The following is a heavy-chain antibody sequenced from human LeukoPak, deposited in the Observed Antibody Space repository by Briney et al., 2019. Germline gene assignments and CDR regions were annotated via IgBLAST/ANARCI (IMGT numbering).Heavy chain of an antibody. CDR3: ASGYCGGACQLGGVDM. CDR2: THYSGAT. CDR1: GGSLSSYY. V-gene: IGHV4-59*01. D-gene: IGHD2-21*02. Sequence: PSETLSLTCTVSGGSLSSYYWSWLRQPPGKGLEYIGYTHYSGATNYNPSLTSRVTISLDTSGNQFSLKLSSVTAADTAVYYCASGYCGGACQLGGVDMWGQGTMVTVSS. J-gene: IGHJ3*02.